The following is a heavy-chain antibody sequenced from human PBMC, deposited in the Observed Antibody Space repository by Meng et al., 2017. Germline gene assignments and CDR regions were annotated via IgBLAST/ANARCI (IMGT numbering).Heavy chain of an antibody. Sequence: GGSLRLSCAASGFTFSSYGMHWVRQAPGKGLEWVAVIWHDGSNKYYADSVKGRFTISRDNSKNTLYLQMNSLRAEDTAVYYCARDGDYRTFDYWGQGTLVTVSS. CDR3: ARDGDYRTFDY. J-gene: IGHJ4*02. CDR2: IWHDGSNK. V-gene: IGHV3-33*01. D-gene: IGHD4-17*01. CDR1: GFTFSSYG.